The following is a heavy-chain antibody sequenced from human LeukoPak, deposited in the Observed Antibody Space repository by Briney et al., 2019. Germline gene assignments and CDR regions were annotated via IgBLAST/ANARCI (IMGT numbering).Heavy chain of an antibody. D-gene: IGHD3-22*01. J-gene: IGHJ4*02. V-gene: IGHV4-59*08. CDR1: GGSISSYY. Sequence: SETLSLTCTVSGGSISSYYWSWIRQPPGKGLEWVGYIYYSGSTKYNPSLKSRVTMSVDTSKNQFSLKLSSVTAADTAVYYCARHRKWSYYDSSGPRFDYWGQGTLVTVSS. CDR3: ARHRKWSYYDSSGPRFDY. CDR2: IYYSGST.